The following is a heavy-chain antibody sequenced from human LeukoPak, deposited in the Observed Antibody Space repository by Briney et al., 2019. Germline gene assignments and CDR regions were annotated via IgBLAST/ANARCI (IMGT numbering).Heavy chain of an antibody. CDR1: GGSIISYY. J-gene: IGHJ5*02. Sequence: SETLSLTCTVSGGSIISYYWSWIRQPAGEGLEWIGRIYTSGSTNYNPSLKSRVTMSVDTSKNQFSLKLSSVTAADTAVYYCERDRYDSSGHWFDPWGQGTLVTVSS. V-gene: IGHV4-4*07. D-gene: IGHD3-22*01. CDR2: IYTSGST. CDR3: ERDRYDSSGHWFDP.